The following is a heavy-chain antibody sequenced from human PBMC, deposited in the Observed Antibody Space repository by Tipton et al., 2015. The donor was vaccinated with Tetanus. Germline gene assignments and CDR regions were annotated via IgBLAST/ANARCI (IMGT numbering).Heavy chain of an antibody. V-gene: IGHV3-74*01. CDR2: INSDGSST. D-gene: IGHD3-10*01. CDR3: AKDGTYYYGSRYYYYGMDV. J-gene: IGHJ6*02. CDR1: GFTFSSYW. Sequence: SLRLSCAASGFTFSSYWMHWVRQAPGKGLVWVSRINSDGSSTSYADSVKGRFTISRDNAKNTLYLQMNSLRAEDTAVYYCAKDGTYYYGSRYYYYGMDVWGQGTTVTVSS.